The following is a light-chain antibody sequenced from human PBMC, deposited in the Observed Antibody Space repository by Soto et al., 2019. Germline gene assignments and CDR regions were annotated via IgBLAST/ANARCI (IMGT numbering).Light chain of an antibody. Sequence: EIVMTQSPATLSVSPGERATLSCRASESINSNLAWYQQKAGQAPRLLIYGASTRATGIPARFSGSGSGTEFTLTISSLQSEDFALYYCQQYKRWPPVIFGQGTKVEIK. CDR2: GAS. J-gene: IGKJ2*01. CDR3: QQYKRWPPVI. V-gene: IGKV3-15*01. CDR1: ESINSN.